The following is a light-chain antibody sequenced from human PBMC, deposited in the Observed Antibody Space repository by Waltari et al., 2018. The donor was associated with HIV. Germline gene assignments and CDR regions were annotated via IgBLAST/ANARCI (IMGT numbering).Light chain of an antibody. V-gene: IGLV1-51*01. CDR2: DNN. CDR1: SSNIGHNY. J-gene: IGLJ3*02. CDR3: GTWDSSLSAWV. Sequence: QSVLTQPPSVSAAPGQKVTISCPGSSSNIGHNYVSWYQQLPGTAPKLLIYDNNNRPSGIPDRFSGSESGTSATLGITGLQTGDEADYYCGTWDSSLSAWVFGGGTKLTVL.